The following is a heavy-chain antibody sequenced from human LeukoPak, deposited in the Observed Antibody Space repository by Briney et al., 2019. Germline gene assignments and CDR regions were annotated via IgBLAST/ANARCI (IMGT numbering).Heavy chain of an antibody. V-gene: IGHV4-61*01. CDR2: IYYSGST. CDR1: GGSVSSGSYY. CDR3: ARRDGAFDI. J-gene: IGHJ3*02. Sequence: PSETLSLTCTVSGGSVSSGSYYWSWIRQPPGKGLEWIGYIYYSGSTNYNPSLKSRVTISVDTSKNQSSLKLSSVTAADTAVYYCARRDGAFDIWGQGTMVTVSS.